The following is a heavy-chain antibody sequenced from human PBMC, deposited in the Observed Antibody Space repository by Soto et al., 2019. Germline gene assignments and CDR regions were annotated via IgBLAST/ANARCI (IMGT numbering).Heavy chain of an antibody. CDR1: GFTCSSYA. Sequence: GGSLRLSCAASGFTCSSYAMSWVRQAPGKGLEWVSAISGSGGSTYYADSVKGRFTISRDNSKNTLYLQMNSLRAEDTAVYYCASARNTVVLGLWGQGTLVTVSS. J-gene: IGHJ4*02. CDR2: ISGSGGST. V-gene: IGHV3-23*01. D-gene: IGHD3-10*01. CDR3: ASARNTVVLGL.